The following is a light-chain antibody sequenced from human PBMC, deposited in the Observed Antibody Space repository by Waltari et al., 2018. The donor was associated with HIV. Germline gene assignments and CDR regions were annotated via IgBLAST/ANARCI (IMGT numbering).Light chain of an antibody. J-gene: IGKJ1*01. CDR1: QSLNSW. CDR2: KVF. Sequence: DIQMTQFPSNLSASVGDRVTITCGASQSLNSWLAWYQQKPGKAPKLLIYKVFNLDSWVPSRFSGTVSGTEFSLTISSLQPDDSATYYCQQYNSYSKTFGQGTKVEI. V-gene: IGKV1-5*03. CDR3: QQYNSYSKT.